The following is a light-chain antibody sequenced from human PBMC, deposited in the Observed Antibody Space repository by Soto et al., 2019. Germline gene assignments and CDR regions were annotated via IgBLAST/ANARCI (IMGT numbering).Light chain of an antibody. V-gene: IGKV1-33*01. J-gene: IGKJ3*01. CDR1: QDIKRY. CDR2: DAS. Sequence: DIQMTQSPPSLSASVGDRVIITCQASQDIKRYLNWYQQKPGKAPKLLIYDASNLEAGVPSRFSGGGSGTHFTFTIRSLQPEDIATYYCQQYDSLPLLTFAPGTKVDIK. CDR3: QQYDSLPLLT.